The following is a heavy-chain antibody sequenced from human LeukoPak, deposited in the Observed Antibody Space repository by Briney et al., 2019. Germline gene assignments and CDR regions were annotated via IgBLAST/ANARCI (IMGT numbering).Heavy chain of an antibody. CDR2: MNPKSGNT. J-gene: IGHJ4*02. V-gene: IGHV1-8*03. CDR3: ARVPKGSTSCCLDY. Sequence: ASVKVSCKASGYTFTSYDINWVRQATGQGLEWMGWMNPKSGNTGYAQKFQGRVTITRNTSIITAYMELSSLRSEDTAVYYCARVPKGSTSCCLDYWGQGTLVTVSS. D-gene: IGHD2-2*01. CDR1: GYTFTSYD.